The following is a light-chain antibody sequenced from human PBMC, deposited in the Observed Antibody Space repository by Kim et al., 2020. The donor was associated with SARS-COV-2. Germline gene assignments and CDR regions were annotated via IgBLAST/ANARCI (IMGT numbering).Light chain of an antibody. CDR3: QQYNNWPLT. V-gene: IGKV3-15*01. Sequence: VSPGESATLSGRARQRVSSNLAWYQQKPGQAPRLLIYGAATRATGIPARFSGSGSGTEFTLTISSLESEDFAVYYSQQYNNWPLTFGGGTKVDIK. J-gene: IGKJ4*02. CDR1: QRVSSN. CDR2: GAA.